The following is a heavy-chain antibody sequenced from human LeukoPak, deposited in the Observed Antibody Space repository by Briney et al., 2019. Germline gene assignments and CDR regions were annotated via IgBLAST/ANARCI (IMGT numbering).Heavy chain of an antibody. CDR2: INHSGNT. Sequence: KPSETLSLNCAVYGGSFSGYHWSWIRQPPGKGLELIGEINHSGNTNYNPSLKSRVTISVDTSKNQFSLKLSSVTAADTAVYYCATFPYYYDSSDYWGQGTLVTVSS. CDR1: GGSFSGYH. D-gene: IGHD3-22*01. J-gene: IGHJ4*02. V-gene: IGHV4-34*01. CDR3: ATFPYYYDSSDY.